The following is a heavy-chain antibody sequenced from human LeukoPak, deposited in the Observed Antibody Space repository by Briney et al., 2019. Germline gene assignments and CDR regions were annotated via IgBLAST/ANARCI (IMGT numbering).Heavy chain of an antibody. Sequence: SETLSLTCTVSSGSISSTNYYWSWIRQHPVKDLEWIGYIYNSGSTYYTPSLRGRLTISVDTSKNQFSLRLSSVTAADTAVYYCARDAEVYFDYWGQGTLVTVSS. CDR2: IYNSGST. CDR1: SGSISSTNYY. J-gene: IGHJ4*02. CDR3: ARDAEVYFDY. V-gene: IGHV4-31*03.